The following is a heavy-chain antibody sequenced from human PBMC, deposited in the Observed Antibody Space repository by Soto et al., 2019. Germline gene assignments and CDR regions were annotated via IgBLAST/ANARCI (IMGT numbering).Heavy chain of an antibody. CDR2: IIPICGTA. CDR1: GGTFSSYA. CDR3: ARDPGTYCGGDCYPGAFDI. Sequence: SVKVSCKASGGTFSSYAISWVRQAPGQGLEWMGGIIPICGTANYAQKFQGRVTITADESTSTAYMELSRLRSADTDVYYCARDPGTYCGGDCYPGAFDIWG. V-gene: IGHV1-69*13. J-gene: IGHJ3*02. D-gene: IGHD2-21*02.